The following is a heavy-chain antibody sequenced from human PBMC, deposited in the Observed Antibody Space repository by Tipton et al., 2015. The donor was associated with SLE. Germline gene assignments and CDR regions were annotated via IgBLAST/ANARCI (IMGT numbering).Heavy chain of an antibody. CDR1: GFTFSSSW. Sequence: SLRLSCAASGFTFSSSWMHWVRQAPGQGLVWVSRINSDGSITSYADSVKGRFTISRENAKNSLYLQMNSLRAGDTAVYYCARARCDAVAGPAGMDVWGQGTTVTVSS. V-gene: IGHV3-74*01. D-gene: IGHD6-19*01. CDR2: INSDGSIT. J-gene: IGHJ6*02. CDR3: ARARCDAVAGPAGMDV.